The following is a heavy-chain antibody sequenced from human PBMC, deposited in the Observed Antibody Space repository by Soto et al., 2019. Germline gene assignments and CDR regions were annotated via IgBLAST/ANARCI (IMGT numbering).Heavy chain of an antibody. D-gene: IGHD3-22*01. Sequence: GASVKVSCKASGYTFTSYAMHWVRQAPGQRLEWMGWINAGNGNTKYSQKFQGRVTITRDTSASTAYMELSSLRSEDTAVYYCARGLDYYDSSGYFDYWGQGTLVTVSS. V-gene: IGHV1-3*01. CDR3: ARGLDYYDSSGYFDY. J-gene: IGHJ4*02. CDR1: GYTFTSYA. CDR2: INAGNGNT.